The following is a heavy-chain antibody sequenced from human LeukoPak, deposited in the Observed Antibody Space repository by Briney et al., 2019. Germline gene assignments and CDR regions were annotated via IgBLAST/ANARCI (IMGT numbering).Heavy chain of an antibody. CDR1: GYSISSSNW. CDR2: IYYSGSI. Sequence: SDTLSLTCAVSGYSISSSNWWGWIRQPPGKGLEWIGYIYYSGSIYYNPSLKSRVTMSVDTSKNQFSLKLSSVTAQDTAVYYCARLYSGYDLFSPRIDYWGQGTLVTVSS. J-gene: IGHJ4*02. CDR3: ARLYSGYDLFSPRIDY. V-gene: IGHV4-28*05. D-gene: IGHD5-12*01.